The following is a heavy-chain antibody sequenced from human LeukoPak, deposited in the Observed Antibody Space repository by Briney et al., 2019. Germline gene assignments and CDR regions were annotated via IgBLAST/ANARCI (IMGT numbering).Heavy chain of an antibody. D-gene: IGHD3-10*01. CDR1: GGSISSGGYY. V-gene: IGHV4-31*03. J-gene: IGHJ3*02. CDR3: ARVSMVRGVIITDDAFDI. CDR2: IYYSGST. Sequence: SETLSLTCTVSGGSISSGGYYWSWIRQHPGKGLEWIGYIYYSGSTYYNPSLKSRVTISVDTSKNQFSLKLSSVTAADTAVYYCARVSMVRGVIITDDAFDIWGQGTMVTVSS.